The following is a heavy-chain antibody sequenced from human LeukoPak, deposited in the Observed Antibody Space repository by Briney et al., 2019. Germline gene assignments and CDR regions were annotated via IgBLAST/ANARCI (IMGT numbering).Heavy chain of an antibody. CDR1: GFTVSSNY. V-gene: IGHV3-53*04. J-gene: IGHJ4*02. CDR2: IFSGGTT. CDR3: AKDGHCSGGSCYGNYFDY. Sequence: PGGSLRLSCAASGFTVSSNYMSWVRQAPVKGLEWVSVIFSGGTTYYADSVKGRFTISRHNSENTLYLQMNSLRGEDTAVYYCAKDGHCSGGSCYGNYFDYWGQGTLVTVSS. D-gene: IGHD2-15*01.